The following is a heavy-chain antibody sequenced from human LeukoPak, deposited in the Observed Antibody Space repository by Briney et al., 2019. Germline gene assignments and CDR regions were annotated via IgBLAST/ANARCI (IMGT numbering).Heavy chain of an antibody. V-gene: IGHV3-30*18. J-gene: IGHJ5*02. CDR1: GVTLSPYG. Sequence: GGSLRLSCAASGVTLSPYGMHWVRQAPGKGLEWVAVISYEGGTQHYADSVKGRFTISRDNSKHTLYLQMNSLRAEDTAVYYCAKDRGGNYYLDNWFDPWGQGTLVTVSS. D-gene: IGHD1-26*01. CDR2: ISYEGGTQ. CDR3: AKDRGGNYYLDNWFDP.